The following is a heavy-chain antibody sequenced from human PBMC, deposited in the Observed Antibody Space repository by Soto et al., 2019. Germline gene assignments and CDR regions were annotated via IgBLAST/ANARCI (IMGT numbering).Heavy chain of an antibody. Sequence: EVQLVESGGGLVQPGRSLRLSCAASGFTFDDYAMQWVRQAPGKGLEWVSGISGNSGSIDHADSVKGRFTISRDNAKNSLYLQMNSVRAEDTAFYYCAKDKEPRYYFGSGRGAFDIWGQGTMVTVSS. D-gene: IGHD3-10*01. V-gene: IGHV3-9*01. J-gene: IGHJ3*02. CDR1: GFTFDDYA. CDR3: AKDKEPRYYFGSGRGAFDI. CDR2: ISGNSGSI.